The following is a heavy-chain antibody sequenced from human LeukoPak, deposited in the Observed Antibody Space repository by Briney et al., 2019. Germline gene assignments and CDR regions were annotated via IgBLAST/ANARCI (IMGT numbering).Heavy chain of an antibody. CDR1: GFIFSNYG. CDR2: IWYDGRTK. D-gene: IGHD3-3*01. J-gene: IGHJ4*02. CDR3: ARAPDWYDF. Sequence: GGSLRLSCEVSGFIFSNYGMHWVRQAPGKGLEWVALIWYDGRTKFHADSVKGRFTISRDNSKNTLYLQMNSLRAEDTAVYYCARAPDWYDFWGQGTLVTVSS. V-gene: IGHV3-30*02.